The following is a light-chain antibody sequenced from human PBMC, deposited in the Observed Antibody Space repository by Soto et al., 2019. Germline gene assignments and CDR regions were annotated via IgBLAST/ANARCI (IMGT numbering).Light chain of an antibody. CDR1: QSISNR. Sequence: DIQMTQSPSTLSASVGDGVTITCRASQSISNRLAWYQQKPGEAPKYLIYDASTLDSGAPSRFSGSGSGTEFPLSIRSLQPDDFATYYCQQYNSYPWTFGQGPKVEI. CDR2: DAS. V-gene: IGKV1-5*01. J-gene: IGKJ1*01. CDR3: QQYNSYPWT.